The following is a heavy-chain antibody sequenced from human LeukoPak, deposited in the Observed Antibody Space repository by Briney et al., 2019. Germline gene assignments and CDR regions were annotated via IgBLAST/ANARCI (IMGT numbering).Heavy chain of an antibody. Sequence: ASVKVSCKASGYTFTGYYMHWVRQAPGQGLEWMGWINPNSGGTNYAQKFQGRVTMTRDTSISTASMELSRLSSEDTAVYYLERDDGGGYCSSTSCPTFNWFDPWGQGTLVTVSS. D-gene: IGHD2-2*01. CDR2: INPNSGGT. CDR1: GYTFTGYY. J-gene: IGHJ5*02. CDR3: ERDDGGGYCSSTSCPTFNWFDP. V-gene: IGHV1-2*02.